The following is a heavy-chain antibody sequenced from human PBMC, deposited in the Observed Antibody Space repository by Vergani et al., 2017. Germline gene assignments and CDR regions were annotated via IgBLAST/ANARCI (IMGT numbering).Heavy chain of an antibody. Sequence: QVQLQQWGAGLLKPSETLSLTCAVYGGSFSGYYWSWIRQPPGKGLEWIGEINHSGSTNYNPSLKSRVTISVDTSKNQFSLKLSSVTAADTAVYNCARHIRGWGTTVVTPADYWGQGTLVTVSS. CDR1: GGSFSGYY. J-gene: IGHJ4*02. V-gene: IGHV4-34*01. CDR2: INHSGST. CDR3: ARHIRGWGTTVVTPADY. D-gene: IGHD4-23*01.